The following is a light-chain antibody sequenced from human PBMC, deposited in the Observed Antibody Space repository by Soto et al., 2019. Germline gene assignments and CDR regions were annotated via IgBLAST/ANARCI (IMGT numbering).Light chain of an antibody. CDR2: GAS. CDR1: QSVSSYY. J-gene: IGKJ2*01. V-gene: IGKV3-20*01. CDR3: QHYGSSLYT. Sequence: EIVLTQSPGTLSLSPGERATLSCRASQSVSSYYLAWYQQKPGQAPRLLMYGASSRATGIPDRFSGSGSGTDFTLTISRLEPEDFAVYYCQHYGSSLYTFGQGTNLEIK.